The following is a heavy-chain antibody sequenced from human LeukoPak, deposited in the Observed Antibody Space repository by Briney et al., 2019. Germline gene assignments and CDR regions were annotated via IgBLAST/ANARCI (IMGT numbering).Heavy chain of an antibody. J-gene: IGHJ4*02. CDR1: GYSFTSYW. Sequence: GESLKISCKGSGYSFTSYWIAWLRQLPGKGLEWMGIIYPGDSDTRYSPSFKGQVTISADKSINTAYLQWSGLKASDTAMYYCARQIGSSGCFDFWGQGTLVTVSS. D-gene: IGHD6-19*01. V-gene: IGHV5-51*01. CDR3: ARQIGSSGCFDF. CDR2: IYPGDSDT.